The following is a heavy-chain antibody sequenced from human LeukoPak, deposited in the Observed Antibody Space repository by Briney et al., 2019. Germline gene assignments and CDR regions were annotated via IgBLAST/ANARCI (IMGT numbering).Heavy chain of an antibody. CDR2: TKNKANNYNK. CDR3: ARVARFDSIDY. V-gene: IGHV3-72*01. Sequence: PGASLRLSCAASGFTFSDHYMDWVRQAPGKGLEWVGRTKNKANNYNKEYAASVKGRFIISRDDSKNSLFLQMNSLKTEDTAVYYCARVARFDSIDYWGQGTLVTVSS. CDR1: GFTFSDHY. D-gene: IGHD3-9*01. J-gene: IGHJ4*02.